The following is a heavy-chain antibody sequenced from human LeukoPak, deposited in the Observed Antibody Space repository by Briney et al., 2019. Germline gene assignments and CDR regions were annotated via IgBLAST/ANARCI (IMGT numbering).Heavy chain of an antibody. J-gene: IGHJ4*02. CDR3: ARGPYSSGWYRHYFDY. CDR1: GFTFSSYS. CDR2: ISSSSSYI. D-gene: IGHD6-19*01. V-gene: IGHV3-21*01. Sequence: NPGGSLRLSCAASGFTFSSYSMNWVRQAPGKGLEWVSSISSSSSYIYYADSVKGRFTISRDNAKNSLYLQMNSLRAEDTAVYYCARGPYSSGWYRHYFDYWGQGTLVTVSS.